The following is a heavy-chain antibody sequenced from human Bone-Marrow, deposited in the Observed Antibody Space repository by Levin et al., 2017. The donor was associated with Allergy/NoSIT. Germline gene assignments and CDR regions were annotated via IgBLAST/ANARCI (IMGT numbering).Heavy chain of an antibody. V-gene: IGHV3-11*01. CDR3: ARGGFGVVAASLAFDI. Sequence: SCAASGFTFSDYYMSWIRQAPGKGLEWVSYISSSGSTIYYADSVKGRFTISRDNAKNSLYLQMNSLRAEDTAVYYCARGGFGVVAASLAFDIWGQGTMVTVSS. J-gene: IGHJ3*02. D-gene: IGHD2-15*01. CDR2: ISSSGSTI. CDR1: GFTFSDYY.